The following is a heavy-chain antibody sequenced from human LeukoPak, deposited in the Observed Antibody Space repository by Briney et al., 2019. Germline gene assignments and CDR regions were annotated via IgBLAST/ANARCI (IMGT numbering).Heavy chain of an antibody. V-gene: IGHV7-4-1*02. Sequence: ASVKVSCKASGYTFTSYAMNWVRQAPGQGLERMGWINTNTGNPTYAQGFTGRFVFSLDTSVSTAYLHISSLRTEDTAVYYCARDGDDSSGSFDYWGQGALVTVSS. CDR2: INTNTGNP. CDR1: GYTFTSYA. CDR3: ARDGDDSSGSFDY. D-gene: IGHD3-22*01. J-gene: IGHJ4*02.